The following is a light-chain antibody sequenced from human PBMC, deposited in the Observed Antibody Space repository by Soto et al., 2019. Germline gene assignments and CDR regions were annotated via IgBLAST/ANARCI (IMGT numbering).Light chain of an antibody. CDR1: QAIDSW. CDR2: AAS. V-gene: IGKV1-12*01. J-gene: IGKJ1*01. CDR3: QQYGSFSLWT. Sequence: DIQMTQSPSSVSASVGDRVTITCRASQAIDSWLAWYQHKPGNAPKPLLYAASNLQSGVPSGFSSSRSGTEFTLTISSLQPDDFATDYCQQYGSFSLWTFGQGTKVDIK.